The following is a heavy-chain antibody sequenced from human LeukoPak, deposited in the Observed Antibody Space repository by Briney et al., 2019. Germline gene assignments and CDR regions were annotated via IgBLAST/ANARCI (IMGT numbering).Heavy chain of an antibody. CDR3: ARDGRQRGMVRGLNWFDP. Sequence: PSETLSLTCTVSGYSISSGYYWGWIRQPPGKGLEWIGSIYHSGSTYYNPSLKSRVTISVDTSKNQFSLKLSSVTAADTAVYYCARDGRQRGMVRGLNWFDPWGQGTLVTVSS. J-gene: IGHJ5*02. D-gene: IGHD3-10*01. CDR1: GYSISSGYY. CDR2: IYHSGST. V-gene: IGHV4-38-2*02.